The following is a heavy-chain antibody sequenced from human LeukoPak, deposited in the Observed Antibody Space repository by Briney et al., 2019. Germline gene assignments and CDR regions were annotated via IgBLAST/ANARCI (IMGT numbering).Heavy chain of an antibody. J-gene: IGHJ4*02. Sequence: GGSLRLSCAASGFTFSSYSMNWVRQAPGKGLEWVSSISSSSSYIYYADSVKSRFTISRDNAKNSLYLQMNSLRAEDTAVYYCARASGATVTDYWGQGTLVTVSS. V-gene: IGHV3-21*01. D-gene: IGHD4-17*01. CDR3: ARASGATVTDY. CDR1: GFTFSSYS. CDR2: ISSSSSYI.